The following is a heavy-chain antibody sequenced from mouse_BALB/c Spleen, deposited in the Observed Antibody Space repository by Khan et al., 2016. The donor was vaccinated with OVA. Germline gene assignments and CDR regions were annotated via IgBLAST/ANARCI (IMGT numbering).Heavy chain of an antibody. CDR3: GIFFFHLCGSGWFIY. CDR1: GFNIKDTY. CDR2: IDPANGKT. Sequence: VQLQESGAELVKPGASVKLSCTAAGFNIKDTYIQWVKQRPEQGLEWMGRIDPANGKTKNHPKFQDKDTIKTDTSSNTAYLQLSSLPSEDTAVYYSGIFFFHLCGSGWFIYWGQGTLVTVS. J-gene: IGHJ3*01. D-gene: IGHD1-1*01. V-gene: IGHV14-3*02.